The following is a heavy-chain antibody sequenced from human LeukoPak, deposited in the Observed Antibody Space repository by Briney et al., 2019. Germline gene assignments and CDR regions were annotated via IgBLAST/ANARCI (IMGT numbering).Heavy chain of an antibody. J-gene: IGHJ4*02. Sequence: GGSLRLSCAASGFSFTYYSTSCVRQAPGKGLEWVSYTVPSSSEIYYVDSVKGRFTISRDNAKNSLYLQMNSLRDEDTAVYYCERALDYALVHWGEGTLVTVSS. D-gene: IGHD4-17*01. CDR1: GFSFTYYS. V-gene: IGHV3-48*02. CDR3: ERALDYALVH. CDR2: TVPSSSEI.